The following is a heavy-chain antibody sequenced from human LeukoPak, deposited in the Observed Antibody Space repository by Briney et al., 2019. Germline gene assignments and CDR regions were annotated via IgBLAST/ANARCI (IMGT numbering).Heavy chain of an antibody. Sequence: GGSLRLSCAASGFTFSSYGMHWVRQAPGKGLEWVAVISYDGSNKYYADSVKGRFTISRDNSKNTLYLQMNSLRAEDTAVYYCAKGNFDYWGQGTLVTVST. CDR3: AKGNFDY. V-gene: IGHV3-30*18. J-gene: IGHJ4*02. CDR1: GFTFSSYG. CDR2: ISYDGSNK.